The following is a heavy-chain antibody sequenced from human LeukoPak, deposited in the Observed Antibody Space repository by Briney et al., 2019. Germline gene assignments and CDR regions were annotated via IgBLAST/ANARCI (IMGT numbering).Heavy chain of an antibody. J-gene: IGHJ4*02. CDR1: GGSISSGSYY. CDR3: ARQGFADVSFDY. V-gene: IGHV4-39*01. CDR2: IYTSGRT. Sequence: SETLSLTCNVSGGSISSGSYYWGWIRHPPGKGLEWIGSIYTSGRTYNNPSLKSRVTMSVDTSKNQFSLNLRSVTAADTAVYYCARQGFADVSFDYWGQGSLVTVSS.